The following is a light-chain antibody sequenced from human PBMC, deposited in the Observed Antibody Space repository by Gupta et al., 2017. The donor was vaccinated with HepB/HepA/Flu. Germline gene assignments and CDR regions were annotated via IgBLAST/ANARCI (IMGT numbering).Light chain of an antibody. CDR2: HNN. Sequence: QPPSASGTPGQTVTISCSGSSSNIGSTTVNWYQQVPGTAPKLLIYHNNQRPSGVPDRFSGSKSGTSASLAISGLQSEDEADYYCATWDDSLSRPVFGGGTTLTVL. J-gene: IGLJ2*01. CDR1: SSNIGSTT. V-gene: IGLV1-44*01. CDR3: ATWDDSLSRPV.